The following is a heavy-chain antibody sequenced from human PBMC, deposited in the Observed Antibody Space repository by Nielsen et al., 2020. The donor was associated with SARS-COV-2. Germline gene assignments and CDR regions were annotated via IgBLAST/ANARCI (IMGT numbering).Heavy chain of an antibody. J-gene: IGHJ3*02. D-gene: IGHD3-3*01. V-gene: IGHV4-59*01. CDR3: ARAAQTIFGVILDFDI. CDR1: GGAISGYY. Sequence: SETLSLTCTVSGGAISGYYWNWIRQSPGKGLEWIGYIYSSGRSSYSPSLKSRVTMSVDPSTNQFSLNLTSVTATDAAVYYCARAAQTIFGVILDFDIWGQGTTVTVSS. CDR2: IYSSGRS.